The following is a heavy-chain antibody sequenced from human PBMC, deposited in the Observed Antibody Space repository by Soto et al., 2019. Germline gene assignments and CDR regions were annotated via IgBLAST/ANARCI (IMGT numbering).Heavy chain of an antibody. CDR3: AKGQTPPYDFWSGSFDY. V-gene: IGHV3-23*01. Sequence: GGSLRLSCAASGFTFSSYAMSWVRQAPGKGLVWVLVISGSGGSTYYAFSVKGRFTISRDNSNNMLYLQMNSLRAEDTAVYYCAKGQTPPYDFWSGSFDYWGQGTLVTVSS. CDR2: ISGSGGST. D-gene: IGHD3-3*01. CDR1: GFTFSSYA. J-gene: IGHJ4*02.